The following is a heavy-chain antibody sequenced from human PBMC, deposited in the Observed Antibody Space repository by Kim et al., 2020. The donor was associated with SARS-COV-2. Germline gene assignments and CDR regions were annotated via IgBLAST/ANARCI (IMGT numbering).Heavy chain of an antibody. CDR2: INHSGST. V-gene: IGHV4-34*01. CDR1: GGSFSGYY. Sequence: SETLSLTCAVYGGSFSGYYWSWIRQPPGKGLEWIGEINHSGSTNYNPSLKSRVTISVDTSKNQFSLKLSSVTAADTAVYYCARGPGGSNNTFDYWGQGTL. CDR3: ARGPGGSNNTFDY. J-gene: IGHJ4*02. D-gene: IGHD3-16*01.